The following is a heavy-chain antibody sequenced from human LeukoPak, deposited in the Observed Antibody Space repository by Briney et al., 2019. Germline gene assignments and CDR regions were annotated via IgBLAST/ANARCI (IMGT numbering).Heavy chain of an antibody. CDR1: GYTFNNYY. CDR3: ARAPSGGGHIVVVTAIDN. V-gene: IGHV1-46*02. Sequence: GASVKVSCKASGYTFNNYYIRWVRQTPGQGLEWMGIINLSGGSTSYAQKFQGRVTMTSDTSTSTVYMELSRLRSEDTAMYYCARAPSGGGHIVVVTAIDNWGQGTLVTVSS. J-gene: IGHJ4*02. D-gene: IGHD2-21*02. CDR2: INLSGGST.